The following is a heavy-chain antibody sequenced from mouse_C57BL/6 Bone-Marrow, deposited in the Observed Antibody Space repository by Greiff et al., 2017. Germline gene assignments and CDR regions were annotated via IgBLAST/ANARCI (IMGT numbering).Heavy chain of an antibody. J-gene: IGHJ4*01. CDR3: ERDPPGDY. V-gene: IGHV5-4*01. Sequence: EVKLVESGGGLVKPGGSLKLSCAASGFTFSSYAMSWVRQTPEKRLEWVATIRDCGSYTYYPDNVQGRFTISRDNAKNNLYLQMSHLKSEDRAMYYCERDPPGDYWGQGTSVTVSS. CDR1: GFTFSSYA. CDR2: IRDCGSYT.